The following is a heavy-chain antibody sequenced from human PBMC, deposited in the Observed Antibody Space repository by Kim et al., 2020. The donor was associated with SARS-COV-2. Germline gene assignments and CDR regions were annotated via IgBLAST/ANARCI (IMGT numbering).Heavy chain of an antibody. V-gene: IGHV3-7*04. Sequence: VKGRFPISRDNAKNSLYLQMNSLRAEDTAVYYCARELLWFGEPYYYGMDVWGQGTTVTVSS. CDR3: ARELLWFGEPYYYGMDV. J-gene: IGHJ6*02. D-gene: IGHD3-10*01.